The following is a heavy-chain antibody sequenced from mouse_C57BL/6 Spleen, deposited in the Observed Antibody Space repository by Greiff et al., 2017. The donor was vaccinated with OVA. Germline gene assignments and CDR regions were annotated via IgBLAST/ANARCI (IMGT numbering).Heavy chain of an antibody. J-gene: IGHJ3*01. Sequence: QVQLQQSGAELVRPGASVKLSCKASGYTFTDYYINWVKQRPGQGLEWIARIYPGSGNTYYNEKFKGKATLTAEKSSRTAYLKLSSLTSEDSAVYFCAIARYYGRRPWVADWGQGTLVTVSA. CDR2: IYPGSGNT. CDR1: GYTFTDYY. D-gene: IGHD1-1*01. CDR3: AIARYYGRRPWVAD. V-gene: IGHV1-76*01.